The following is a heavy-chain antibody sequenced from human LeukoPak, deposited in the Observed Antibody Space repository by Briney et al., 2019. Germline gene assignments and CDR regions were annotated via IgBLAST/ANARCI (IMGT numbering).Heavy chain of an antibody. CDR2: INAGNGNT. V-gene: IGHV1-3*01. J-gene: IGHJ4*02. D-gene: IGHD3-10*01. CDR1: GYTFTNYA. CDR3: ARGSYYYGSGSFMGSDS. Sequence: ASVKVSCKASGYTFTNYAMHWVRQAPGQRPEWMGWINAGNGNTEYSQKFQDRVTITRDTSASTVYMDLSSLRSEDMAVYYCARGSYYYGSGSFMGSDSWGQGTLVTVSS.